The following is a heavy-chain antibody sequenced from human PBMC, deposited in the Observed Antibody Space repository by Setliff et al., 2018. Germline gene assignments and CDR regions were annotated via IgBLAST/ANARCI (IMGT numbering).Heavy chain of an antibody. J-gene: IGHJ6*03. V-gene: IGHV3-48*01. CDR3: ARNGDVGTGFLGYYYYYYMDV. CDR1: GFTFSSYT. Sequence: GGSLRLSCAASGFTFSSYTMNWVRQAPGKGLEWVSYISSSSRTKYYADSVKGRFTISRDNAKNSLYLQMNSLRAEDTAVYYCARNGDVGTGFLGYYYYYYMDVWGKGTTVTVSS. D-gene: IGHD5-18*01. CDR2: ISSSSRTK.